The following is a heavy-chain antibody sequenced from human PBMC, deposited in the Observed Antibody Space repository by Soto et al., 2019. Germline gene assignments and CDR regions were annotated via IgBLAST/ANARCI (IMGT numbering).Heavy chain of an antibody. V-gene: IGHV3-23*01. J-gene: IGHJ3*01. CDR3: AKGVEHSTADAFEP. D-gene: IGHD5-18*01. Sequence: EVQVLESGGDLVQPGGSLRLTCAVSGFTFTTSSINWVRQAPGKGLEWVSSISGNGYTTYYADSVTGRFTISTDNYKSTVFMKMNSLRVEDTALYYCAKGVEHSTADAFEPWGQGTMVTVSS. CDR2: ISGNGYTT. CDR1: GFTFTTSS.